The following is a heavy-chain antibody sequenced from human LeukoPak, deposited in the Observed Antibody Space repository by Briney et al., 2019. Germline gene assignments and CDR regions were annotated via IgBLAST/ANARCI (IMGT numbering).Heavy chain of an antibody. CDR3: ARAPHYYDSSGHRFDY. CDR2: ISSSGSTI. V-gene: IGHV3-11*01. J-gene: IGHJ4*02. CDR1: GFTFSDYY. D-gene: IGHD3-22*01. Sequence: GGSLRLSCAASGFTFSDYYMSWIRQAPGKGLEWVSYISSSGSTIYYADSVKGRFTISRDNAKNSLYLQMNSLRAEDTAVYYCARAPHYYDSSGHRFDYWGQGTLVTVSS.